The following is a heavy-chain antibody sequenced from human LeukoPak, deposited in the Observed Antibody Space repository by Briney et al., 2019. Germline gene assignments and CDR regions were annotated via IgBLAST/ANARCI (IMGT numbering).Heavy chain of an antibody. CDR2: INHSGST. D-gene: IGHD4-17*01. Sequence: SETLSLTCAVYGGSFSGYYWSWIRQPPGKGLEWIGEINHSGSTNYNPSLKSRVTISVDTSKNQFSLKLSSVTAADTAVYYCARGNDYGDYGKFSWFDPWGQGTLVTVSS. J-gene: IGHJ5*02. V-gene: IGHV4-34*01. CDR1: GGSFSGYY. CDR3: ARGNDYGDYGKFSWFDP.